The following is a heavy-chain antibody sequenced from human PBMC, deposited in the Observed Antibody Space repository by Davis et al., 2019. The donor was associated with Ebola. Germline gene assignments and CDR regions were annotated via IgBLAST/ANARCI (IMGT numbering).Heavy chain of an antibody. CDR2: IFFSGST. CDR1: GASISSSGYY. J-gene: IGHJ4*02. V-gene: IGHV4-39*01. CDR3: ARRWLQSSGEFDY. D-gene: IGHD5-24*01. Sequence: PSETLSLTCTVSGASISSSGYYWGWIRQPPGMGLEWIGSIFFSGSTYYNPSLKSRVTISVETSKNQFSLKLNSVTATDTAVYYCARRWLQSSGEFDYWGQGTLVTVSS.